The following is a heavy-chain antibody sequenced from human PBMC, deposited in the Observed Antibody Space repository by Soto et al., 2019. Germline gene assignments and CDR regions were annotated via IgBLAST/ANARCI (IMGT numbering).Heavy chain of an antibody. V-gene: IGHV3-21*01. D-gene: IGHD3-10*01. CDR1: GFTFSSYS. J-gene: IGHJ6*03. CDR3: ARDAKLLWFGEFGDYYYMDV. Sequence: GGSLRLSCAASGFTFSSYSMNWVRQAPGKGLEWVSSISSSSSYIYYADSVKGRFTISRDNAKNSLYLQMNSLRAEDTAVYYCARDAKLLWFGEFGDYYYMDVWGKGTTVTVSS. CDR2: ISSSSSYI.